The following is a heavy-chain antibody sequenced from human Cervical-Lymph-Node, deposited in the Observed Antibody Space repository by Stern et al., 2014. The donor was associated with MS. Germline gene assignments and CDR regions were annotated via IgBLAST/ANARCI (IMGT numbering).Heavy chain of an antibody. CDR3: ANAEYFGDYFGESLY. CDR2: ISSDGQSK. Sequence: MQLVESGGAVVQPGKSLRLSCAASGFTFGHSGMHWVRQAPGKGLEWVATISSDGQSKDYADSVKGRFTISRDNSKNTLFLQMKSLRADDTAAYFCANAEYFGDYFGESLYWGQGTLVTVSS. J-gene: IGHJ4*02. V-gene: IGHV3-30*18. CDR1: GFTFGHSG. D-gene: IGHD4-17*01.